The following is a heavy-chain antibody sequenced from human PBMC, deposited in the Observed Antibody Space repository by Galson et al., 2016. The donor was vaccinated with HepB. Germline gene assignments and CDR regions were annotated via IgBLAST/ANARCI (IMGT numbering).Heavy chain of an antibody. J-gene: IGHJ5*02. Sequence: ETLSLTCAVSGASITDYTWWHWVRQPPGKGLEWIGETFHDGSSNFNPSLKSRVTISVDKSNNHFPLELRSVTAADTAVYYCVKGGDYCLPSWGQGTLVTVSS. V-gene: IGHV4-4*02. CDR1: GASITDYTW. D-gene: IGHD2-21*02. CDR3: VKGGDYCLPS. CDR2: TFHDGSS.